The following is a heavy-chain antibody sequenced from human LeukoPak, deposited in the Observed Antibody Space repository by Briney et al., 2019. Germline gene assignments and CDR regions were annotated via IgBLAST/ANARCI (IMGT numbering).Heavy chain of an antibody. J-gene: IGHJ4*02. CDR3: ARGGSYSYGHSP. V-gene: IGHV3-21*01. CDR1: GFTFSSYS. CDR2: ISSSSSYI. D-gene: IGHD5-18*01. Sequence: GGSLRLSCAASGFTFSSYSMNWVRQAPGKELEWVSSISSSSSYIYYADSVKGRFTISRDNAKNSLYLQMNSLRAEDTAVYYCARGGSYSYGHSPWGRGTLVTVSS.